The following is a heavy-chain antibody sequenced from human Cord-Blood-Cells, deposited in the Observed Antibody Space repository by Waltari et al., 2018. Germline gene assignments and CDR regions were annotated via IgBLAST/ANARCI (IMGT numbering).Heavy chain of an antibody. CDR2: ISGSGGST. J-gene: IGHJ4*02. D-gene: IGHD6-19*01. CDR1: GVTFSSYA. CDR3: AKGGSSGWLNFDY. V-gene: IGHV3-23*01. Sequence: EVQLLESGGGLVQPGGSLRLSCAASGVTFSSYAMSWVRQAPGKGLGWVSAISGSGGSTYYADSVKGRFNISRDNSKNTLYLQMNSLRAGDTAVYYCAKGGSSGWLNFDYWGQGTLVTVSS.